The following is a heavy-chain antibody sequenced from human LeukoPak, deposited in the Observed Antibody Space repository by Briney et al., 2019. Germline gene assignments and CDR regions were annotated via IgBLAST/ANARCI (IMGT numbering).Heavy chain of an antibody. CDR3: ARDQPVLRFLEWLPADAFDI. D-gene: IGHD3-3*01. V-gene: IGHV3-21*01. J-gene: IGHJ3*02. Sequence: PGGTLRLSCAASGFTFSSYSMNWVRQAPGKGLEWVSSISSSSSYIYYADSVKGRFTISRDNAKNSLYLQMNSLRAEDTAVYYCARDQPVLRFLEWLPADAFDIWGQGTMVTVSS. CDR1: GFTFSSYS. CDR2: ISSSSSYI.